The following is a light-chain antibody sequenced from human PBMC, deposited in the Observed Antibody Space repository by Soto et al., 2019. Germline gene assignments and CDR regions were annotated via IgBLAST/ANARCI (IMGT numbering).Light chain of an antibody. Sequence: DIEMTQSPSSLSASLGDRVTITCRASQGISNYLAWYQQRPGKVPKLLIYAASTLQSGVPSRFSGSGSGTDFTLTISSLQPEDVATYYCQKYDSAPWTFGQGTEVEIK. CDR2: AAS. J-gene: IGKJ1*01. V-gene: IGKV1-27*01. CDR1: QGISNY. CDR3: QKYDSAPWT.